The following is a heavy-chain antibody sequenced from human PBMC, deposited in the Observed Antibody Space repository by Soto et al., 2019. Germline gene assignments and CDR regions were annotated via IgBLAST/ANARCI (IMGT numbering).Heavy chain of an antibody. D-gene: IGHD2-15*01. CDR1: GFTFSAYG. CDR2: ISHDGSYK. J-gene: IGHJ4*02. V-gene: IGHV3-30*03. CDR3: ARDPEGGNDYFDH. Sequence: QVQLVESGGGVVQPGRSLRLSCAASGFTFSAYGMHWVRQAPGRGLERVAIISHDGSYKAYADSVKGLFTIARDNSKGALYLLLISLRPDSSALYYCARDPEGGNDYFDHWGQGTQVTVSS.